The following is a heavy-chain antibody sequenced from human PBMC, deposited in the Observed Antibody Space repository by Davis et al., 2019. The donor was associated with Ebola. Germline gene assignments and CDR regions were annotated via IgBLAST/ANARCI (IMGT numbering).Heavy chain of an antibody. D-gene: IGHD4-17*01. CDR3: AKDANYGVVVEGGMDV. CDR1: GFTFSNSA. Sequence: PGGSLRLSCAASGFTFSNSAMTWVRQAPGKGLEWVSGITDSGTNSYYADSVKGRFTFSRDNSKNTLYLQMNSLRAEDTALYYCAKDANYGVVVEGGMDVWGQGTTVTVSS. V-gene: IGHV3-23*01. CDR2: ITDSGTNS. J-gene: IGHJ6*02.